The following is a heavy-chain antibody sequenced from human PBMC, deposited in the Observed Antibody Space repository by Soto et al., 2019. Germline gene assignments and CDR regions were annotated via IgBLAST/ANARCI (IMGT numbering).Heavy chain of an antibody. D-gene: IGHD1-1*01. J-gene: IGHJ6*02. CDR1: GYTFTSYG. V-gene: IGHV1-18*01. Sequence: ASVKVSCKASGYTFTSYGISWVRQAPGQGLEWMEWISAYNGNTNYAQKLQGRVTMTTDTSTSTAYMGLRSLRSDDTAVYYCARGHWNYYYYYGMDVWGQGTTVTVSS. CDR2: ISAYNGNT. CDR3: ARGHWNYYYYYGMDV.